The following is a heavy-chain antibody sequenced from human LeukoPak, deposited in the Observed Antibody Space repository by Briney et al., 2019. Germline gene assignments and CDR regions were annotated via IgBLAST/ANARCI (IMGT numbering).Heavy chain of an antibody. CDR3: ARQDCSSTSCFPYMDV. V-gene: IGHV4-4*09. CDR1: GGSISSYY. Sequence: SETLSLTCTVSGGSISSYYWSWIRQPPGKGLEWIGYIYTSGSTNYYPSLKSQVTISVDTSKNQFSLKLNSVTAADTAVYYCARQDCSSTSCFPYMDVWGKGTTVTVSS. D-gene: IGHD2-2*01. J-gene: IGHJ6*03. CDR2: IYTSGST.